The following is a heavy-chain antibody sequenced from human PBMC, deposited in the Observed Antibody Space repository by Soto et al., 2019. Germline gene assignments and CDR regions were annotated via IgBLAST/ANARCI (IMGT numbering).Heavy chain of an antibody. CDR1: GGSISSYY. V-gene: IGHV4-59*12. D-gene: IGHD2-21*01. CDR2: IYYSGST. J-gene: IGHJ6*02. CDR3: ARDRVNCSHLDYYYGMDV. Sequence: PSETLSLTCTVSGGSISSYYWSWILQPPGKGLEWIGYIYYSGSTYYNPSLKSRVTISVDTSKNQFSLKLSSVTAADTAVYYCARDRVNCSHLDYYYGMDVSGQGTTVTGSS.